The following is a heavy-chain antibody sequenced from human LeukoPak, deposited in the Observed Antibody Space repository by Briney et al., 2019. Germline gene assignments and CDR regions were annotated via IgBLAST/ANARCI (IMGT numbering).Heavy chain of an antibody. V-gene: IGHV4-39*01. Sequence: SETLSLTCTVSGGSISSSSYYWGWTRQPPGKGLEWIGSIYYSGDTYYNPSLKSRRVTISVDTSKNQFSLRLSSVTAADTAVYYCARHQWHYYYYMGVWGKGSTVTVSS. J-gene: IGHJ6*03. CDR3: ARHQWHYYYYMGV. D-gene: IGHD6-19*01. CDR1: GGSISSSSYY. CDR2: IYYSGDT.